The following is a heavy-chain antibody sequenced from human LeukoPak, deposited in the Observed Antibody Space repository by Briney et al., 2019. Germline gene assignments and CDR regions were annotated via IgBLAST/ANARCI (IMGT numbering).Heavy chain of an antibody. CDR1: GGTFSSYA. CDR3: ARGGIVGTRRVFDY. V-gene: IGHV1-69*05. J-gene: IGHJ4*02. D-gene: IGHD1-26*01. CDR2: ITPIFGTA. Sequence: SVKFSCKASGGTFSSYAISWVRQAPGQGLEWMGGITPIFGTANYAQKFQGRVTITTDESTSTAYMELSSLRSEDTAVYYCARGGIVGTRRVFDYWGQGTLVTVSS.